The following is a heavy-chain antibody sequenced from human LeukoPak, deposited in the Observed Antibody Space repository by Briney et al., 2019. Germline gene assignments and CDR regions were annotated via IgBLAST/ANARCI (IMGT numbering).Heavy chain of an antibody. V-gene: IGHV4-34*01. CDR2: INHSGST. Sequence: SETLSLTCAVYGGSFSGYYWSWIRQPPGMGLEWIGEINHSGSTNYNPSLKSRVTISVDTSKNQFSLKLSSVTAADTAVYYCARLARAVASFDYWGQGTLVTVSS. J-gene: IGHJ4*02. D-gene: IGHD6-19*01. CDR1: GGSFSGYY. CDR3: ARLARAVASFDY.